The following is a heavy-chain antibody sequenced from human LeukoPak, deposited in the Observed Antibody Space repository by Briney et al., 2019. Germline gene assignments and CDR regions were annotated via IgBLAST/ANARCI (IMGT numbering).Heavy chain of an antibody. CDR2: ITGSSSYI. D-gene: IGHD2-21*02. CDR3: ASEYSGGGCYAW. J-gene: IGHJ4*02. V-gene: IGHV3-21*01. CDR1: GFTFSTYS. Sequence: GGSLRLSCAASGFTFSTYSMNWVRQAPGKGLEWVSFITGSSSYIYYADSVKGRFTISRDNAQNSLYLQMNSLRAEDTAVYYCASEYSGGGCYAWWGQGTLVTVSS.